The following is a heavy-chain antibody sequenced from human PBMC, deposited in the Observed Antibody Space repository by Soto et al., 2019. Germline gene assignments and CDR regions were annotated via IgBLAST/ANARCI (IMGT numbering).Heavy chain of an antibody. Sequence: EVQLLESGGGLVQPGGSLRLSCAASGFTFSSYAMSWVRQAPGKGLEWVSAISGSGGSTYYADSVKGRFTISRDNSKNALYLQMNSLRAEDTAVYYCATDESSGWYFGYNWFDPWGQGTLVTVSS. CDR1: GFTFSSYA. CDR3: ATDESSGWYFGYNWFDP. J-gene: IGHJ5*02. CDR2: ISGSGGST. D-gene: IGHD6-19*01. V-gene: IGHV3-23*01.